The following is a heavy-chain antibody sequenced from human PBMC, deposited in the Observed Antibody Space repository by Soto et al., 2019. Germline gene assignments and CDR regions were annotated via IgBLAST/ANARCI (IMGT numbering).Heavy chain of an antibody. V-gene: IGHV4-4*02. Sequence: SETLSLTXAVSGGSISSSNWWSWVRQPPGKGLEWIGEIYHSGSTNYNPSLKSRVTISVDKSKNQFSLKLSSVTAADTAVYYCARDRTVGHCSSTSCYHYYYYGMDVWGQGTTVTVSS. CDR3: ARDRTVGHCSSTSCYHYYYYGMDV. CDR2: IYHSGST. D-gene: IGHD2-2*01. CDR1: GGSISSSNW. J-gene: IGHJ6*02.